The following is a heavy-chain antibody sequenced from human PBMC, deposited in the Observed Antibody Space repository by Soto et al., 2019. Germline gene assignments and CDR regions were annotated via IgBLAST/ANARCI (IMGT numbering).Heavy chain of an antibody. D-gene: IGHD3-3*01. CDR3: AKGGNYDFWSGPGDY. V-gene: IGHV3-9*01. J-gene: IGHJ4*02. Sequence: EVQLVESGGGLVQPGRSLRLSCAASGFTFDDYAMHWVRQAPGKGLEWVSGIDWNSGRINYADSVKGRFTISRDSANNSLYLQMNSVSAEDTALYYCAKGGNYDFWSGPGDYWGQGTLVTVSS. CDR2: IDWNSGRI. CDR1: GFTFDDYA.